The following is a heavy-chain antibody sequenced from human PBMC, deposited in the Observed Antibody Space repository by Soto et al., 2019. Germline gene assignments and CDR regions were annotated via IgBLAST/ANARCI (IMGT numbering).Heavy chain of an antibody. D-gene: IGHD6-13*01. Sequence: EVHLLESGGGFVQPGGSLRLSCAASGFSFRQYAMIWVRQAPGKWLEWVSAITATGTHYADSVKGRFTISRDSSKSTLYLDINNLRVEDTAVYYCAKGMVPDQWGQGTLITVSS. CDR1: GFSFRQYA. CDR3: AKGMVPDQ. J-gene: IGHJ5*02. V-gene: IGHV3-23*01. CDR2: ITATGT.